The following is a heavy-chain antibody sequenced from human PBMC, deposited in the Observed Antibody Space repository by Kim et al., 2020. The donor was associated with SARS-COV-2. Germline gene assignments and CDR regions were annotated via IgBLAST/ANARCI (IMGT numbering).Heavy chain of an antibody. J-gene: IGHJ5*02. CDR3: ANRLGGTSWYDH. CDR1: GFFFPRYA. D-gene: IGHD3-16*01. CDR2: ISPTGDET. V-gene: IGHV3-23*01. Sequence: GGSLRLSCAASGFFFPRYAMSWVRQAPGKGLEWVSAISPTGDETFYADSVKGRFTISRDDSKNTVYLQMNSLRADDTAVYYCANRLGGTSWYDHWGQGAL.